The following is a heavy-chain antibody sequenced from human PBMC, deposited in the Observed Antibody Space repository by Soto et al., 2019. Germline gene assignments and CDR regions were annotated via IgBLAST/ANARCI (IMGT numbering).Heavy chain of an antibody. D-gene: IGHD3-22*01. Sequence: ASVEVSCKASGGTLVGCYRRWVRHAPGQGLEWMGWMTPNSGGTDYAQKFQGRVTMTRDTSISTAYMELNSLSSDDTAVYYCARASMIVEKYDFWGQGTQVTVSS. CDR2: MTPNSGGT. V-gene: IGHV1-2*02. J-gene: IGHJ4*02. CDR3: ARASMIVEKYDF. CDR1: GGTLVGCY.